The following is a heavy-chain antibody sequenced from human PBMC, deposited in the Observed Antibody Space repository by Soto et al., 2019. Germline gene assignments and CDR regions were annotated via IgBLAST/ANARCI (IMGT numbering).Heavy chain of an antibody. J-gene: IGHJ4*02. CDR1: GFSLSTFW. Sequence: EVQLVESGGGLVQPGGSLRLSCAASGFSLSTFWMHWVRQTPGKGLEWLANINHDGTEIYYMDSVKGRFSISRDNAHNSLYLQMISLRAEDTAIYCCARAIGRGDALWGQGTLVTVSS. D-gene: IGHD2-21*01. V-gene: IGHV3-7*01. CDR2: INHDGTEI. CDR3: ARAIGRGDAL.